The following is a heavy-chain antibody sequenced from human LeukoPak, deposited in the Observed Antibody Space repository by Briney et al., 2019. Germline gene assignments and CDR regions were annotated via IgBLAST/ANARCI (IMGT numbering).Heavy chain of an antibody. D-gene: IGHD2-21*02. CDR2: VYYSGST. J-gene: IGHJ6*03. Sequence: PSETLSLTCTVSGGSISSYYWSWIRQPPGKGLEWIGYVYYSGSTNYNPSLKSRVTISVDTSKNQFSLKLSSVTAADTAVYYCARATRCGGDCYSSYCYYMDVWGKGTTVTVSS. CDR3: ARATRCGGDCYSSYCYYMDV. CDR1: GGSISSYY. V-gene: IGHV4-59*01.